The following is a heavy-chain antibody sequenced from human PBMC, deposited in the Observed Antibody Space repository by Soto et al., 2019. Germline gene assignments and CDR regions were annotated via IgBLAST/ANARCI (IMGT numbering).Heavy chain of an antibody. V-gene: IGHV3-66*01. Sequence: EVQLVESGGGLVQPGGSLRLSCAASGLTVSNSYMNWVRQAPGEGLEWVSILYSDGTTYYADSVKGRFTISRDNSKNTLYLQMHSLRADDTAVYYCARDTTVTTPTYFASWGQGTLVIVYS. CDR2: LYSDGTT. CDR3: ARDTTVTTPTYFAS. D-gene: IGHD4-17*01. J-gene: IGHJ4*02. CDR1: GLTVSNSY.